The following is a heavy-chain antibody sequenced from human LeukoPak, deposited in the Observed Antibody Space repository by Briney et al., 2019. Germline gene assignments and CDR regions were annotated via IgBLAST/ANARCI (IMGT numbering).Heavy chain of an antibody. V-gene: IGHV4-59*01. CDR2: IYYSGST. J-gene: IGHJ6*02. D-gene: IGHD6-25*01. CDR1: GGSISYYY. Sequence: PSETLSLTCTVSGGSISYYYWSWIRQPPGKGLEWIGYIYYSGSTNYNPSLKSRVTISVDASKNQFSLKLSSVTAADTAVYYCATFPSGQDYYAYGMDVWGQGTTVTVSS. CDR3: ATFPSGQDYYAYGMDV.